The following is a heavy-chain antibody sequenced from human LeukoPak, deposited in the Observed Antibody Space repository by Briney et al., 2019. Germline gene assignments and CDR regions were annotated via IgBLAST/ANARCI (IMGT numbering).Heavy chain of an antibody. J-gene: IGHJ4*02. CDR2: IYYTGST. V-gene: IGHV4-59*01. Sequence: SETLSLTCAVSGGSISYYYWSWIRQPPGKGLEWMGYIYYTGSTNYNPSLKSRVTISVDTSKNRFSLRLSSVTAADTAVYFCARVGVAGPYYFDYWGQGTLVTVSS. CDR3: ARVGVAGPYYFDY. D-gene: IGHD6-19*01. CDR1: GGSISYYY.